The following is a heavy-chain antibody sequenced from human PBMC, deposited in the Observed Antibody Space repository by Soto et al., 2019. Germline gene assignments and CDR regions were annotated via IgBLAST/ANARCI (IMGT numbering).Heavy chain of an antibody. D-gene: IGHD5-18*01. Sequence: SLKISCKTSGYSFLNYWIGWVRQMPGKGLEWMGIIYPGDSDARYSPSFQGQVTISADKSISTVYLQWSSLKASDTAMYYCARHIVDTSMTASFNYWGQGTQVTVSS. CDR2: IYPGDSDA. CDR3: ARHIVDTSMTASFNY. CDR1: GYSFLNYW. J-gene: IGHJ4*02. V-gene: IGHV5-51*01.